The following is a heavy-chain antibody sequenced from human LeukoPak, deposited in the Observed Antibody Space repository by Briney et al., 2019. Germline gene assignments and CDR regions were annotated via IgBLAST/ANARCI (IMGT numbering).Heavy chain of an antibody. V-gene: IGHV4-38-2*02. CDR3: ARVEYSSSKAHYYYYYMDV. Sequence: SDTVSLPHTVCGYSISSGYYLGWIRPPPGKGLEWVGGIYHSWSTYNNPSLKSRVTISVDTSKNRFSLKLSTVTGADTAVYYCARVEYSSSKAHYYYYYMDVWGKGTTVTVSS. CDR2: IYHSWST. CDR1: GYSISSGYY. J-gene: IGHJ6*03. D-gene: IGHD6-6*01.